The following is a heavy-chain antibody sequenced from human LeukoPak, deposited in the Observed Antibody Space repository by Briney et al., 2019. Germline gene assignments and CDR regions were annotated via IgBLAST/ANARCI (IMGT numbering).Heavy chain of an antibody. J-gene: IGHJ4*02. D-gene: IGHD3-9*01. Sequence: GGSLRLSCAASGFTFSSYWMSWVRQAPGKGLEWVANIKQDGSEKYYVDSVKGRFTISRDNAKNSLYLQMNSLRAEDTAVYYCARVRGRYYDILTGYQIPYYFDYWGQGTLVTVSS. CDR3: ARVRGRYYDILTGYQIPYYFDY. CDR1: GFTFSSYW. V-gene: IGHV3-7*01. CDR2: IKQDGSEK.